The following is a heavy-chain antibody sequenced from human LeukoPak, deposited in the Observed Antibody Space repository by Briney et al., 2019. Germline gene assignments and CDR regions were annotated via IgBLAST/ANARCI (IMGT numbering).Heavy chain of an antibody. D-gene: IGHD2-15*01. V-gene: IGHV3-33*01. CDR3: ARETPSADAAFDY. J-gene: IGHJ4*02. Sequence: GGSLRLSCAVSGFTFSSYGMHWVRQAPGKGLEWVAVIWYDGSKKYYADSVKGRFTIYRDNSKNTLDLQMNSLRAEDTAVYYCARETPSADAAFDYWGQGTLVTVSS. CDR1: GFTFSSYG. CDR2: IWYDGSKK.